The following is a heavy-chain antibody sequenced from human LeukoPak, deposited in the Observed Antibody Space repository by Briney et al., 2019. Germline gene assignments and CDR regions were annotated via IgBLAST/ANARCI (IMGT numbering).Heavy chain of an antibody. CDR2: MNPNSGNT. J-gene: IGHJ5*02. CDR1: GYTFTSYD. V-gene: IGHV1-8*01. Sequence: GASVKVSCKASGYTFTSYDINWVRQVTGQGLEWMGWMNPNSGNTDYAQKFQGRVTMTRNTSISTAYMELSSLRSEDTAVYYCARGPRKNFWGGYSHWFDPRGQGTLVTVPS. D-gene: IGHD3-3*01. CDR3: ARGPRKNFWGGYSHWFDP.